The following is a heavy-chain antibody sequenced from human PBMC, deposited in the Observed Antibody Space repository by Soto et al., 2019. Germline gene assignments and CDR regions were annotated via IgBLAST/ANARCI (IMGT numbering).Heavy chain of an antibody. J-gene: IGHJ4*02. CDR3: ARDPHCSGGSCYPSFDY. Sequence: PGGSLRLSCAASGFTFSSYSMNWVRQAPGKGLEWVSHISSSSSTIYYADSVKGRFTISRDNAKNSLYLQMNSLRDEDTAVYYCARDPHCSGGSCYPSFDYWGQGTLVTVS. D-gene: IGHD2-15*01. CDR1: GFTFSSYS. CDR2: ISSSSSTI. V-gene: IGHV3-48*02.